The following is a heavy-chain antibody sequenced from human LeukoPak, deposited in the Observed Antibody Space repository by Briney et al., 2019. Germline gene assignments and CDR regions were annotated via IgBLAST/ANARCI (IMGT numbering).Heavy chain of an antibody. CDR2: ISWNSGSI. Sequence: GGSLRLSCAASGFTVSSNYMSWVRQAPGKGLEWVSGISWNSGSIGYADSVKGRFTISRDNAKNSLYLQMNSLRAEDTALYYCAKGRDSSGWYGGFDFDYWGQGTLVTVSS. J-gene: IGHJ4*02. D-gene: IGHD6-19*01. CDR1: GFTVSSNY. CDR3: AKGRDSSGWYGGFDFDY. V-gene: IGHV3-9*01.